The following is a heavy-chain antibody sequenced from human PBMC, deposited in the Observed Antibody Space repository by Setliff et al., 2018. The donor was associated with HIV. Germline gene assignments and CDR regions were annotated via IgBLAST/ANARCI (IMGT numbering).Heavy chain of an antibody. CDR2: INPNTGNP. CDR1: GYTLMNFA. Sequence: GASVKVSCKASGYTLMNFAMHWVRQAPGQGLEWMGWINPNTGNPTYAQGFTGRFVFSLDTSVSTAYLQISSLEAQDTGVYYCARRSHSVGTSWPFDHWGQGTQVTVSS. D-gene: IGHD6-13*01. CDR3: ARRSHSVGTSWPFDH. V-gene: IGHV7-4-1*02. J-gene: IGHJ4*02.